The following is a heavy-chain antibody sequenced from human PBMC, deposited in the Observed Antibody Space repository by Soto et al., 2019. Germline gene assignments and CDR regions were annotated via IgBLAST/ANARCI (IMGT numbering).Heavy chain of an antibody. CDR1: GFTVSTFS. J-gene: IGHJ4*02. Sequence: EVQLLESGVGLVQPGGSLRLSCAASGFTVSTFSMSWVRQAPGKWPEWVSGISGSGTSTYYSDSLKGRFTISRYNSKNTLYLQMNSMRAADTAGDYCAKTEQWLIAYFDYWGQGTLVTVSS. CDR2: ISGSGTST. D-gene: IGHD6-19*01. V-gene: IGHV3-23*01. CDR3: AKTEQWLIAYFDY.